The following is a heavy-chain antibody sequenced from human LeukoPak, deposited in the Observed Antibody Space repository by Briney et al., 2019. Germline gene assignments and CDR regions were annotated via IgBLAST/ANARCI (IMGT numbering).Heavy chain of an antibody. J-gene: IGHJ4*02. CDR3: VSLARDY. D-gene: IGHD3-3*02. V-gene: IGHV3-53*01. CDR1: GFTVSSNY. Sequence: GGSLRLSCAASGFTVSSNYMSWVRQAPGKGLEWVSVIHNDGSTYYADSVKGRFTISRDNSKNMLFLRMNSLRVEDTAVYFCVSLARDYWGQGTLVSVSS. CDR2: IHNDGST.